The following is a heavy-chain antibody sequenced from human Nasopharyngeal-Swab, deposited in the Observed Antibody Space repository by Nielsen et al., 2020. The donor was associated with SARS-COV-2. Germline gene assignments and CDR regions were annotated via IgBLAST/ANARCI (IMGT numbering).Heavy chain of an antibody. Sequence: GESLKTSCPASGFPFSSYSMTGVRKAPGKGLEWVSYISSSSSTIYYADSVKGRFTISRDNAKNSLYLQMNSLRAEDTAVYYCARGPHLGVRGVSWFDPWGQGTLVTVSS. CDR1: GFPFSSYS. CDR3: ARGPHLGVRGVSWFDP. V-gene: IGHV3-48*04. D-gene: IGHD3-10*01. CDR2: ISSSSSTI. J-gene: IGHJ5*02.